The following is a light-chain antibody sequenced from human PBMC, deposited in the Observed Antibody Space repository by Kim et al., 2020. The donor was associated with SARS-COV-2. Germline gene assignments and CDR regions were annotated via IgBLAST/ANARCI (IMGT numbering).Light chain of an antibody. CDR1: GSDVAGYKY. CDR2: DVS. Sequence: QSALTQPASVSGSPGQSITISCTGAGSDVAGYKYVSWYQKHPGKAPKLLIYDVSNRPSGTSDRFFGSKSGNTASLTIFGLQAEDEADYYCSSYTRNSTWVFGGGTQLTVL. V-gene: IGLV2-14*03. J-gene: IGLJ3*02. CDR3: SSYTRNSTWV.